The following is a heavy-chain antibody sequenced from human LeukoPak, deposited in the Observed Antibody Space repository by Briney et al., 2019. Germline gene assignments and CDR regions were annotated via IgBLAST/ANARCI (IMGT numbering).Heavy chain of an antibody. CDR2: IGASGGST. V-gene: IGHV3-23*01. CDR1: GFTFSSYA. CDR3: VKAEGFVIVTGLDY. D-gene: IGHD2-21*01. Sequence: GGSLRLSCATSGFTFSSYAMSWVRQAPGKGLEWVSGIGASGGSTYYADSVKGRFTISRDNSKNTLYLQMNSLRTEDTAVYYCVKAEGFVIVTGLDYWGQGTPVTVSS. J-gene: IGHJ4*02.